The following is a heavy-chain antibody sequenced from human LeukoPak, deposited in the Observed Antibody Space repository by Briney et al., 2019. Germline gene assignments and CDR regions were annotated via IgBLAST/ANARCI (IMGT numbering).Heavy chain of an antibody. CDR1: GGSFSGYY. J-gene: IGHJ6*03. V-gene: IGHV4-34*01. CDR3: ARHSYYYDNPTRYYYYYMDV. D-gene: IGHD3-22*01. CDR2: INHSGST. Sequence: TSSETLSLTCAVYGGSFSGYYWSWIRQPPGKRLEWIGEINHSGSTNYNPSLKSRVTISVDTSKNQFSLKLSSVTAADTAVYYCARHSYYYDNPTRYYYYYMDVWGKGTTVTISS.